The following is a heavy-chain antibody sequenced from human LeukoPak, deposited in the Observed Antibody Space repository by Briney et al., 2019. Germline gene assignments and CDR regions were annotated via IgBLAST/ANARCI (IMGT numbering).Heavy chain of an antibody. J-gene: IGHJ4*02. CDR3: AKDTSAYCSGGSCYFDY. V-gene: IGHV3-23*01. Sequence: GGSLRLSCAASGFPFSSYAMSWVRQAPGKGLEWVSAISGSGGSTYYADSVKGRFTISRDNSKNTLYLQMNSLRAEDTAVYYCAKDTSAYCSGGSCYFDYWGQGTLVTVSS. CDR2: ISGSGGST. CDR1: GFPFSSYA. D-gene: IGHD2-15*01.